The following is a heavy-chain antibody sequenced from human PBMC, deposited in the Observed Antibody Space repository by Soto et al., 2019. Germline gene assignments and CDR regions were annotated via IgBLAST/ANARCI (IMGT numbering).Heavy chain of an antibody. V-gene: IGHV4-59*01. CDR1: GGSISSYY. CDR3: ARDGPRYCSGGSCYGSPNWFDP. D-gene: IGHD2-15*01. CDR2: IYYSGST. Sequence: SETLSLTCTVSGGSISSYYWSWIRQPPGKGLEWIGYIYYSGSTNYNPSLKSQVTLSVDTSKNQFSLKLSSVTAADTAVYYCARDGPRYCSGGSCYGSPNWFDPWGQGTLVTVSS. J-gene: IGHJ5*02.